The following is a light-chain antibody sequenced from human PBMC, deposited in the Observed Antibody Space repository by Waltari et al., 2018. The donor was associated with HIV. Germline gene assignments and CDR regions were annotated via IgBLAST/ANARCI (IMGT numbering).Light chain of an antibody. J-gene: IGLJ3*02. Sequence: QSLLTQPPSASGTPGQRVTISCSGSSSNIGSKTVNWYHQLPGTAPRVLIYNNNKRPSGVPDRFSGSTSGTSASLTISGLQSADEADYYCAAWDDSVNGWVFGGGTKLTVL. CDR2: NNN. V-gene: IGLV1-44*01. CDR3: AAWDDSVNGWV. CDR1: SSNIGSKT.